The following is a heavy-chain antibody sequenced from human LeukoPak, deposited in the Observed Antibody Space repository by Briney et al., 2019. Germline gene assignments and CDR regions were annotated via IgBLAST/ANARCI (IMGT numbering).Heavy chain of an antibody. CDR3: ARRRGYSYGSSISPFDY. J-gene: IGHJ4*02. CDR1: GGSFSGYY. CDR2: INHSGST. D-gene: IGHD5-18*01. V-gene: IGHV4-34*01. Sequence: SETLSLTCAVYGGSFSGYYWSWIRQPPGKGLEWIGEINHSGSTNYSPSLKSRVTISVDTSKNQFSLKLSSVTAADTAVYYCARRRGYSYGSSISPFDYWGQGTLVTVSS.